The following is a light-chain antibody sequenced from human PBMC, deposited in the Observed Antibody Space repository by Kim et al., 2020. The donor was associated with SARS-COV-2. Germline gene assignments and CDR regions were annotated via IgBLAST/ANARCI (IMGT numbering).Light chain of an antibody. V-gene: IGLV3-21*04. J-gene: IGLJ2*01. Sequence: PGNRTESTWGGNSIVIKSVHCSPEKPDQAPVLVISYDSDRPSGIPERFSGSNSGNTATLTISRVEAGDEADYYCQVWDSSSDHRVVFGGGTQLTVL. CDR2: YDS. CDR1: SIVIKS. CDR3: QVWDSSSDHRVV.